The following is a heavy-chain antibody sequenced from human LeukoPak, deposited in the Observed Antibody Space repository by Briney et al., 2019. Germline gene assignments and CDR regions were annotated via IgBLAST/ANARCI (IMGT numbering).Heavy chain of an antibody. CDR1: GGSISSYY. J-gene: IGHJ4*02. Sequence: SETLSLTCTVSGGSISSYYWSWIRQPPGKGLEWIGYIYYSGSTNYNPSLTSRVTITVDTSKNQFSLKVSSVTAADTAVYYCARDFDWFTPGEEYYFDYWGQGTLVTVS. CDR3: ARDFDWFTPGEEYYFDY. D-gene: IGHD3-9*01. CDR2: IYYSGST. V-gene: IGHV4-59*01.